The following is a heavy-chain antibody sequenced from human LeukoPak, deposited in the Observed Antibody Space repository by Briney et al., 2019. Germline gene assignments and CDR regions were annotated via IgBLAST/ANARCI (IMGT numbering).Heavy chain of an antibody. V-gene: IGHV3-7*01. Sequence: GGSLRLSCAASGFAFSDFWMSWVRQAPGKGLEWVANIRHDGNAKNYVPSVRGRFTISRDNAKNSLYLQMNSLTVEDTVVYYCATSHDSAGNDWGQGTLVTASS. CDR1: GFAFSDFW. J-gene: IGHJ4*02. D-gene: IGHD2-15*01. CDR3: ATSHDSAGND. CDR2: IRHDGNAK.